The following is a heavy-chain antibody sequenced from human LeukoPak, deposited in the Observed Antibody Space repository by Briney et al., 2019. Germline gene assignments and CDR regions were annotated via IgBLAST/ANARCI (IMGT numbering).Heavy chain of an antibody. V-gene: IGHV4-34*01. CDR1: GGSFSGYY. D-gene: IGHD3-3*01. Sequence: SETLSLTCAVYGGSFSGYYWSWIRQPPGKGLEWIGEINHSGSTNCNPSLKSRVTISVDTSKNQFSLKLSSVTAADTAVYYCARGLRFLEWSRGLNWFDPWGQGTLVTVSS. CDR2: INHSGST. J-gene: IGHJ5*02. CDR3: ARGLRFLEWSRGLNWFDP.